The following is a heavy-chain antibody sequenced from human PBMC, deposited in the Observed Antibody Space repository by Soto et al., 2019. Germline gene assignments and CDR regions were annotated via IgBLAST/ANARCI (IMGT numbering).Heavy chain of an antibody. CDR1: GFIFSSYE. D-gene: IGHD6-6*01. V-gene: IGHV3-30*18. CDR3: AKIRSSSSSYYFYSGMDV. Sequence: XGCLRLTCAASGFIFSSYEIHWVRQAPGKGLEWVSLIAYDGINRYYADSVKGRFTMSRDNSKNTVYLQMDSLRGEDTAVYYCAKIRSSSSSYYFYSGMDVWGQGTTVTVSS. J-gene: IGHJ6*02. CDR2: IAYDGINR.